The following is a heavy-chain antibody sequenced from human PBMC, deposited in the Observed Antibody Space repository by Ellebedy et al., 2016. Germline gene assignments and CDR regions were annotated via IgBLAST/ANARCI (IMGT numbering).Heavy chain of an antibody. CDR3: ARDRPYYYDSSGYYDYYMDV. CDR1: GFTVSSNY. Sequence: GGSLRLXXAASGFTVSSNYMSWVRQAPGKGLEWVSVIYSGGSTYYADSVKGRFTISRDNSKNTLYLQMNSLRAEDTAVYYCARDRPYYYDSSGYYDYYMDVWGKGTTVTVSS. V-gene: IGHV3-53*01. CDR2: IYSGGST. D-gene: IGHD3-22*01. J-gene: IGHJ6*03.